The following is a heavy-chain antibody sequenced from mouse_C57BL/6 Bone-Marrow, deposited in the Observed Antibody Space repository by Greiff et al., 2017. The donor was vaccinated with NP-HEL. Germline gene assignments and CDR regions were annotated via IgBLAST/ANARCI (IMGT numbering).Heavy chain of an antibody. CDR2: ISSGGSYP. CDR3: ARRGIYYGNYVGYFDV. J-gene: IGHJ1*03. D-gene: IGHD2-1*01. Sequence: EVKLVESGGDLVKPGGSLKLSCAASGFTFSSYGMSWVRQTPDKRLEWVATISSGGSYPYYPDSVKGRFTISRDNAKNTLYLQMSSLKSEDTAMYYCARRGIYYGNYVGYFDVWGTGTTVTVSS. CDR1: GFTFSSYG. V-gene: IGHV5-6*02.